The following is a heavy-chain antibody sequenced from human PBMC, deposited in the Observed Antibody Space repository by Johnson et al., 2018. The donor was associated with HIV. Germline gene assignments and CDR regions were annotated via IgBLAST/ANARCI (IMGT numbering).Heavy chain of an antibody. CDR1: GFTFSSYA. CDR2: IRSNGGST. CDR3: ARDDSSSNGRAFDI. J-gene: IGHJ3*02. D-gene: IGHD6-6*01. Sequence: VQLMESGGGLVQPGGSLRLSCAASGFTFSSYAMHWVRQAPGKGLEYVSAIRSNGGSTYYANSVKGRFTISRDNSKNTLYLQMCSLRAEDMAVYYCARDDSSSNGRAFDIWGQGTMVTVSS. V-gene: IGHV3-64*01.